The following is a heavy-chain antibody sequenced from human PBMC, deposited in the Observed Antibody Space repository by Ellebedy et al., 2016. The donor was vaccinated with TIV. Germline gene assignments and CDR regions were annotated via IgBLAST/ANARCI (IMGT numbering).Heavy chain of an antibody. CDR3: ARDLYYGIDF. CDR1: GYTFTSYW. D-gene: IGHD2-8*01. CDR2: INGDGSHT. J-gene: IGHJ6*02. V-gene: IGHV3-74*01. Sequence: GGSLRLSCAASGYTFTSYWVHWVRQAPGKGLVWVSHINGDGSHTIYADSVKGRFTISRDNAKNTLYLQMNSLRADDTAVYYCARDLYYGIDFWGQGTTVIVSS.